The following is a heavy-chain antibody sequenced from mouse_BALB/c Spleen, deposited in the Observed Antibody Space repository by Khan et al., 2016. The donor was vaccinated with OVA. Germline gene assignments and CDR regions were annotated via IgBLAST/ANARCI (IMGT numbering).Heavy chain of an antibody. J-gene: IGHJ4*01. CDR1: GFTFSSFA. V-gene: IGHV5-9-3*01. CDR3: TRSLVDYYAMDY. CDR2: ISTGGHYT. D-gene: IGHD2-2*01. Sequence: EVELVESGGGVVKPGGSLKLSCSASGFTFSSFAMSWVRQTPEKRLEWVATISTGGHYTFYPDRVKARFTISRDNARNTLYLQMSSLRAEDTAIYYCTRSLVDYYAMDYWGQGTSVTVSS.